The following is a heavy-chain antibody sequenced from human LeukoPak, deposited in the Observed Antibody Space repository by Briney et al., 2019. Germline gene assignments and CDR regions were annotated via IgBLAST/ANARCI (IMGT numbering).Heavy chain of an antibody. V-gene: IGHV4-59*08. Sequence: SETLSLTCTVSGGSMSSYYWSWIRQPPGKGLEWIGYIYYSGSTKYNPSLKSRVTISEDTSKNQFSLKLSSVTAADTVVYYCARGARAGYNLEPFDYWGQGTLVTVSS. CDR3: ARGARAGYNLEPFDY. CDR1: GGSMSSYY. CDR2: IYYSGST. J-gene: IGHJ4*02. D-gene: IGHD5-24*01.